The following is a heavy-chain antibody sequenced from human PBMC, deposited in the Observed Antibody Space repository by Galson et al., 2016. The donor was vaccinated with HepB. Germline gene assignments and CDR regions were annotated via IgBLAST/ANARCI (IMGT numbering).Heavy chain of an antibody. CDR3: ETRQSEFWTGSEVLDS. D-gene: IGHD3/OR15-3a*01. CDR2: IYWDDDK. J-gene: IGHJ4*02. CDR1: GFSLSTSGVG. V-gene: IGHV2-5*02. Sequence: PALVKPTQTLTLTCTFSGFSLSTSGVGVGWIRQPPGKALEWLALIYWDDDKIYSPSLKSRLTIPKDTPKNQVVLTMTNMGSVDTATYYVETRQSEFWTGSEVLDSWGQGALVTVSS.